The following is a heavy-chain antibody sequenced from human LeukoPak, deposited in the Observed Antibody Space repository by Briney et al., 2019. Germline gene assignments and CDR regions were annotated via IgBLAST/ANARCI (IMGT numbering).Heavy chain of an antibody. CDR3: ARENYGDYFDY. CDR2: ISYDGSNK. V-gene: IGHV3-30-3*01. Sequence: GGSLRLSCAASGFTFSSYAMHWVRQAPGKGLEWVAVISYDGSNKYYADSVKGRFTISRDNSKNTLYLQMNSLRAEDTAVYYCARENYGDYFDYWGQGTLVTVSS. J-gene: IGHJ4*02. CDR1: GFTFSSYA. D-gene: IGHD4-17*01.